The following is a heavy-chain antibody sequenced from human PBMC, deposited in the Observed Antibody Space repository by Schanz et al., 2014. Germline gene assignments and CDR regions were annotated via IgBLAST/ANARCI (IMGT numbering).Heavy chain of an antibody. CDR3: AKSQGSSFDS. V-gene: IGHV3-23*01. J-gene: IGHJ4*02. D-gene: IGHD6-13*01. Sequence: EVQLLESGGGLVQPGGSLRLSCAASGFTFGDYAMTWVRQAPGKGLEWVSAINTGVNTYYADSVRGRFTMSRDNSKNTLYLQMNSLRPEDTAVYYCAKSQGSSFDSWGQGTLVTVSS. CDR2: INTGVNT. CDR1: GFTFGDYA.